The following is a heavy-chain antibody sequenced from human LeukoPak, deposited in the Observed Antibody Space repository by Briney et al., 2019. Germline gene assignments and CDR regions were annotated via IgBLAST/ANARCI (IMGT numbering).Heavy chain of an antibody. V-gene: IGHV3-23*01. CDR1: GFTFSSYA. CDR3: AKSSGVGSSSSAYYYMDV. CDR2: ISGSGGST. Sequence: QSGGSLRLSCAASGFTFSSYAMSWVRQAPGKGLEWVSAISGSGGSTYYADSVKGRFTISRDNSKNTLYLQMNSLRAEDTAVYYCAKSSGVGSSSSAYYYMDVWGKGTTVTVSS. J-gene: IGHJ6*03. D-gene: IGHD6-6*01.